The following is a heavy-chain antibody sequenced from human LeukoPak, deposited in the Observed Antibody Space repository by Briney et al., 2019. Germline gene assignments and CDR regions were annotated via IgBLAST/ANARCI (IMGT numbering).Heavy chain of an antibody. CDR2: INPNSGGT. D-gene: IGHD6-13*01. CDR1: GYTFTGYY. CDR3: ARGKLAAPGRTGYNWFDP. V-gene: IGHV1-2*02. Sequence: GASVKVSCKASGYTFTGYYIHWVRQAPGQGLEWMGWINPNSGGTNYAQKFQGRVTMPRDTSITTAYMELSGLRSDDTAMYYCARGKLAAPGRTGYNWFDPWGQGTLVTVSS. J-gene: IGHJ5*02.